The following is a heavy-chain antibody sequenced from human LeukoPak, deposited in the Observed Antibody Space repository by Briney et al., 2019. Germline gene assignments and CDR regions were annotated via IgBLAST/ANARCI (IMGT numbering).Heavy chain of an antibody. V-gene: IGHV3-23*01. CDR1: GFTFSSYS. D-gene: IGHD4-17*01. CDR2: IGGSGTST. Sequence: GGSLRLSCAASGFTFSSYSLNWVRQAPGKGLEWVSAIGGSGTSTYYADSVKGRFTISRDNSKNTLYLQMNSLRAEDTAVYYCARHFHPAETTGGYFDLWGRGTLVTVSA. J-gene: IGHJ2*01. CDR3: ARHFHPAETTGGYFDL.